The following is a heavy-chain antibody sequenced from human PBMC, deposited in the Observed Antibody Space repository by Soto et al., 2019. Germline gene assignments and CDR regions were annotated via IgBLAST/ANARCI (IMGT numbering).Heavy chain of an antibody. Sequence: QVQLQQSGPGLVKPSQTLSLTCAISGDSVSSNSASWNWIRQSPSRGLEWLGTTYYRSKWYNDYAGAVKSRPTINPDTSKNQSSLQLNSVTPEDTAVYYCARGRGHGSGAFPLDYWGQGTLVTVSS. J-gene: IGHJ4*02. CDR3: ARGRGHGSGAFPLDY. V-gene: IGHV6-1*01. CDR1: GDSVSSNSAS. CDR2: TYYRSKWYN. D-gene: IGHD6-19*01.